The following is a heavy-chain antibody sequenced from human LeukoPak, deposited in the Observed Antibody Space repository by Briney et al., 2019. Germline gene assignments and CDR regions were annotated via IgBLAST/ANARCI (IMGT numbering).Heavy chain of an antibody. CDR3: AKDIGPVVVPAAGRDC. CDR1: GFTFDDYA. V-gene: IGHV3-9*01. Sequence: GGSLRLSCAASGFTFDDYAMHWVRQAPGKGLEWVSGISWNSGSIGYADSVKGRFTISRDNAKNSLYLQMNSLRAEDTALYYCAKDIGPVVVPAAGRDCWGQGTLVTVSS. J-gene: IGHJ4*02. D-gene: IGHD2-2*01. CDR2: ISWNSGSI.